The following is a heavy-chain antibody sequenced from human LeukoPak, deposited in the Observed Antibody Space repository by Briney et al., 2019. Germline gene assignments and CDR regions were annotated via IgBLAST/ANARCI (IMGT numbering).Heavy chain of an antibody. Sequence: GGSLRLSCAASGFTFSNCSMNWVRQAPGKGLEWVSSISSSSTYIYYADSLEGRFTISRDNVRNSLYLQMNSLRAEDTAVYYCAGDYEGNLAFDIWGQGTMVTVSS. CDR3: AGDYEGNLAFDI. V-gene: IGHV3-21*01. D-gene: IGHD4-23*01. CDR1: GFTFSNCS. CDR2: ISSSSTYI. J-gene: IGHJ3*02.